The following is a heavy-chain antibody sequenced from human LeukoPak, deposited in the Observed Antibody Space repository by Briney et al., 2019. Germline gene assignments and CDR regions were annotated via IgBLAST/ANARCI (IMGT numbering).Heavy chain of an antibody. V-gene: IGHV1-18*01. CDR3: ARGITMIVVDSDAFDI. CDR1: GYTFTSYG. CDR2: ISAYNGNT. D-gene: IGHD3-22*01. Sequence: ASVKVSXKASGYTFTSYGISWMRQAPGQGLEWIGWISAYNGNTNYAQKLQGRVTMTTDTSTSTAYMELRSLRSDDTAVYYCARGITMIVVDSDAFDIWGQGTMVTVSS. J-gene: IGHJ3*02.